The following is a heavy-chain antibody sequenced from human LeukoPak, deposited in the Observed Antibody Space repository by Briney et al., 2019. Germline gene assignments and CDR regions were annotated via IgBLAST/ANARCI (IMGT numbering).Heavy chain of an antibody. D-gene: IGHD3-3*01. Sequence: GGSLRLSCAASRFTFTSYWMSWVRQAPGKGPEWVANIKEDGSEKNYVDSVKGRFTISRDNAKNPLYLQMNSLRAEDTAVYYCARLVAPRLFGVVIPTGWYFDYWGQGTLVTVSS. J-gene: IGHJ4*02. CDR1: RFTFTSYW. V-gene: IGHV3-7*01. CDR2: IKEDGSEK. CDR3: ARLVAPRLFGVVIPTGWYFDY.